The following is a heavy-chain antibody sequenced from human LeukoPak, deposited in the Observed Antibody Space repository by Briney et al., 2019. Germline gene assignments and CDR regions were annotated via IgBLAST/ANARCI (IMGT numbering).Heavy chain of an antibody. V-gene: IGHV3-48*03. CDR1: GFTFSSYE. CDR2: ISSSGSTI. D-gene: IGHD6-13*01. J-gene: IGHJ4*02. Sequence: HTGGSLRLSCAASGFTFSSYEMNWVRQAPGKGLEWVSYISSSGSTIFYADSVKGRFTISRDNTKNSLYLQMNSLRAEDTAVYYCARETDSTLFDYWGRGTLVTVSS. CDR3: ARETDSTLFDY.